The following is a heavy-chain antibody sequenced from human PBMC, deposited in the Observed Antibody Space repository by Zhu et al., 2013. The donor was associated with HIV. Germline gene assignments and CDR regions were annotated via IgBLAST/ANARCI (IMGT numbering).Heavy chain of an antibody. D-gene: IGHD3-9*01. J-gene: IGHJ4*02. V-gene: IGHV1-2*02. CDR1: GYTFTGNF. Sequence: QVQLVQSGAEVREPGASVKVSCKASGYTFTGNFIYWLRQAPGQGLEWMGWISPNNGGTIYEQKFQGRVTMTWDTSITTAYMELTRLTPDDTAVYYCSRTKMFAGYWSDFWGQGTLVTVSS. CDR2: ISPNNGGT. CDR3: SRTKMFAGYWSDF.